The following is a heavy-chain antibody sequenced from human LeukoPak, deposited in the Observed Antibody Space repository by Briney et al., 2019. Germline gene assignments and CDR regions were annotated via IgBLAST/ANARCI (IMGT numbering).Heavy chain of an antibody. CDR1: GYTFTSYG. CDR2: INPNSGGT. Sequence: SVKVSCKASGYTFTSYGISWVRQAPGQGLEWMGWINPNSGGTNYAQKFQGRVTMTRDTSISTACMELSRLRSDDTAVYYCARDLRSLGYWGQGTLVTVSS. CDR3: ARDLRSLGY. V-gene: IGHV1-2*02. J-gene: IGHJ4*02.